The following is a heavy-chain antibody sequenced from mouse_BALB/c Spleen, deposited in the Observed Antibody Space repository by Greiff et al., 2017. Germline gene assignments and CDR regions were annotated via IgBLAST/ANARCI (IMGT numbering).Heavy chain of an antibody. D-gene: IGHD2-3*01. J-gene: IGHJ2*01. CDR1: GYTFTDYN. V-gene: IGHV1S29*02. CDR2: IYPYNGGT. Sequence: VQLKESGPELVKPGASVKISCKASGYTFTDYNMLWVKQSHGKSLEWIGYIYPYNGGTGYNQKFKSKATLTVDNSSSTAYMELRSLTSEDSAVYYCARFRYDGYYYFDYWGQGTTLTVSS. CDR3: ARFRYDGYYYFDY.